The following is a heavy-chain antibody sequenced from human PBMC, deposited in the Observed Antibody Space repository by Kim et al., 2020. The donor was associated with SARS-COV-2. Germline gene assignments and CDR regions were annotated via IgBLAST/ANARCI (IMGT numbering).Heavy chain of an antibody. J-gene: IGHJ4*02. Sequence: ASVKVSCKASGYTFTSYGISWVRQAPGQGLEWMGWISAYNGNTNYAQKLQGRVTMTTDTSTSTAYMELRSLRSDDTAVYYCARDREQWLPESVNFDYWGQGTLVTVSS. V-gene: IGHV1-18*01. CDR3: ARDREQWLPESVNFDY. CDR1: GYTFTSYG. D-gene: IGHD6-19*01. CDR2: ISAYNGNT.